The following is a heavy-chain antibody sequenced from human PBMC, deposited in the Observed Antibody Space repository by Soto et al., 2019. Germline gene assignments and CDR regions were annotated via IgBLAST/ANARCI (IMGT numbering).Heavy chain of an antibody. CDR3: AKGTCTGDCHAAS. J-gene: IGHJ5*02. CDR1: GVTFGSYT. Sequence: QVQLVQSGAEVKKPGSSVKVSCRASGVTFGSYTINWVRQAPGQGLEWMGRIIPMFGTGTYAQKFQGRVTITADSSKNTAYMELRSLTSEDTALYYCAKGTCTGDCHAASWGQGTLVIVSS. CDR2: IIPMFGTG. D-gene: IGHD2-21*02. V-gene: IGHV1-69*08.